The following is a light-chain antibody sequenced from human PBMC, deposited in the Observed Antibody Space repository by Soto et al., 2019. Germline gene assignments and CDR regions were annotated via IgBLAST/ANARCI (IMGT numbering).Light chain of an antibody. V-gene: IGKV3-20*01. J-gene: IGKJ1*01. CDR3: QQYGSSPT. CDR1: QSVTTK. Sequence: EKVLTQSPDTLSLSPGERATLSCTASQSVTTKLAWYQHKPGQAPRLLISGASSRASGVPDRFSASRSGTDFTLTISRLEPEDFAVYYCQQYGSSPTFGQGTKVDIK. CDR2: GAS.